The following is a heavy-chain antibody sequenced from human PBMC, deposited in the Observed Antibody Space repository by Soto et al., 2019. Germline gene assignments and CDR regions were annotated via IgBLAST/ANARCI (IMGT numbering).Heavy chain of an antibody. Sequence: PSETLSLTCTVSGGSISSYYWSWIRQPPGKGLEWIGYIYYSGSTNYNPSLKSRVTISVDTSKNQFSLKLSSVTAADTAVYYCARRAVAGTGLGAFDIWGQGTMVTVS. D-gene: IGHD6-19*01. V-gene: IGHV4-59*08. CDR1: GGSISSYY. CDR2: IYYSGST. J-gene: IGHJ3*02. CDR3: ARRAVAGTGLGAFDI.